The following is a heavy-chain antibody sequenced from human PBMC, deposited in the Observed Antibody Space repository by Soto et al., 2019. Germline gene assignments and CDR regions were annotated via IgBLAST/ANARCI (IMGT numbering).Heavy chain of an antibody. CDR3: ARRSGGNSVYNWFDP. CDR2: IYYSGST. Sequence: SETLSLTCSVSGGSISSSSYYWGWIRQPPGKGLEWIGNIYYSGSTYYNPSLKSRVTISVDTSKNQFSLKLSSVTATDTAVYYCARRSGGNSVYNWFDPWGQGTLVTVSS. V-gene: IGHV4-39*01. CDR1: GGSISSSSYY. J-gene: IGHJ5*02. D-gene: IGHD2-21*02.